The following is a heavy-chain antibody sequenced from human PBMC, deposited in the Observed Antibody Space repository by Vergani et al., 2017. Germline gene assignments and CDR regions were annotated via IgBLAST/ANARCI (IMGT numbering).Heavy chain of an antibody. D-gene: IGHD3-16*01. CDR1: GFTFSSYA. J-gene: IGHJ6*02. Sequence: VQLLESGGGLVQPGGSLRLSCAASGFTFSSYAMSWVRQAPGKGLEWVSAISGSGGSTYYADSVKGRFTISRDNSKNTLYLQMNSLRAEDTAVYYCAREEGLLLGYYYGMDVWGQGTTVTVSS. CDR2: ISGSGGST. V-gene: IGHV3-23*01. CDR3: AREEGLLLGYYYGMDV.